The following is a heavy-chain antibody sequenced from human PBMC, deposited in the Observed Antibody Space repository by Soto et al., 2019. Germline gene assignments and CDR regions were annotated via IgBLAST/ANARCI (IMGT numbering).Heavy chain of an antibody. CDR1: GFTFISYW. D-gene: IGHD6-19*01. Sequence: GGSLRLSCAASGFTFISYWMSWVLQAPWKGLEWVANIKQDGSEKYYVDSVKGRFTISRDNSKNTLYLQMNSLRAEDTAVYYCARDLGSGWDVDYYYGMDVWGQGTTVTVSS. CDR3: ARDLGSGWDVDYYYGMDV. V-gene: IGHV3-7*01. CDR2: IKQDGSEK. J-gene: IGHJ6*02.